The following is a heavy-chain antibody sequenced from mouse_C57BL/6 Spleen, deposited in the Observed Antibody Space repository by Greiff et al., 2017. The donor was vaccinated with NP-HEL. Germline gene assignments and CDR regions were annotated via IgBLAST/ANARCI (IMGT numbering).Heavy chain of an antibody. D-gene: IGHD2-3*01. J-gene: IGHJ4*01. CDR2: ISDGGSYT. CDR1: GFTFSSYA. Sequence: EVQLVESGGGLVKPGGSLKLSCAASGFTFSSYAMSWVRQTPEQRLEWVANISDGGSYTNYTDKVKGRSTISRDTAKSNLYLQMSHLTSEDSALYYCARDYDGYYEGSAMEYWGQGASVT. V-gene: IGHV5-4*01. CDR3: ARDYDGYYEGSAMEY.